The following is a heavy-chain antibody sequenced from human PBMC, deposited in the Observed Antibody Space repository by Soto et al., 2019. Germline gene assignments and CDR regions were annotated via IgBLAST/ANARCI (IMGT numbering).Heavy chain of an antibody. CDR1: GFTFSSYG. D-gene: IGHD5-18*01. J-gene: IGHJ2*01. CDR2: ISYDGSNK. V-gene: IGHV3-30*18. CDR3: AKDLGYGLNWYFDL. Sequence: QVQLVESGGGVVQPGRSLRLSCAASGFTFSSYGMHWVRQAPGKGLEWVAVISYDGSNKYYADSVKGRFTISRDNSKNTLYLQMNSLRAEDTAVYYCAKDLGYGLNWYFDLWGRGTLVTVSS.